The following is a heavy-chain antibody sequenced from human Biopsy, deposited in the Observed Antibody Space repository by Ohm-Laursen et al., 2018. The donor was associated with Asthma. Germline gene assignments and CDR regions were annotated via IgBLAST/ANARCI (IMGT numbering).Heavy chain of an antibody. CDR2: ISYDGSIT. Sequence: SLRLSCAASGFSFGSYGMHWVRQAPGKGLEWVAVISYDGSITHYADSVKGRFTISRDNSKNTVYLDISSLRIEDTAVFYCGIVVAANPFQGDCWGQGTLVIVSA. CDR3: GIVVAANPFQGDC. J-gene: IGHJ4*02. V-gene: IGHV3-30*03. D-gene: IGHD2-15*01. CDR1: GFSFGSYG.